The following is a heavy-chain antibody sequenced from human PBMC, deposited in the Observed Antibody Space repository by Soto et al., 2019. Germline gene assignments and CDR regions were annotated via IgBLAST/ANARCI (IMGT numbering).Heavy chain of an antibody. Sequence: PSETLSLTCTVSGGSISRGGCYWSWIRQNPGKGLEWIGYTYNSVSTYYNPSLKSRVTISVDTSKNQFSLKLTSVTAADTAVYYCARRPGYSSSWYNWLDSWGQGTLVTVSS. CDR3: ARRPGYSSSWYNWLDS. J-gene: IGHJ5*01. CDR1: GGSISRGGCY. V-gene: IGHV4-31*03. D-gene: IGHD6-13*01. CDR2: TYNSVST.